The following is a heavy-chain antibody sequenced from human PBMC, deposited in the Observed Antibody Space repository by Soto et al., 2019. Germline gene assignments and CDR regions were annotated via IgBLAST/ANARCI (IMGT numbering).Heavy chain of an antibody. CDR3: AKDHPDDYGGSH. Sequence: GGSLRLSCAASGFAFSSYGMHWVRQAPGKGLEWVAVISYDGSNKYYADSVKGRFTISRDNSKNTLYLQMNSLRAEDTAVYYCAKDHPDDYGGSHWGQGTLVTVS. CDR1: GFAFSSYG. J-gene: IGHJ4*02. CDR2: ISYDGSNK. D-gene: IGHD4-17*01. V-gene: IGHV3-30*18.